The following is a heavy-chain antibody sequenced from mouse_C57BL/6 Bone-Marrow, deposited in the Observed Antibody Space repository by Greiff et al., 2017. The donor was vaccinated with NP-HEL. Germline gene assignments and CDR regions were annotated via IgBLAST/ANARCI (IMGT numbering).Heavy chain of an antibody. Sequence: EVQRVESEGGLVPPGSSMKLSCTASGFTFSDYYMAWVRQVPEKGLEWVANINYDGSSTYYLDSLKSRFIISRDNAKNILYLQMSSLKSEDTATYYCARDGYYNPWYFDVWGTGTTVTVSS. J-gene: IGHJ1*03. CDR1: GFTFSDYY. V-gene: IGHV5-16*01. CDR2: INYDGSST. D-gene: IGHD2-3*01. CDR3: ARDGYYNPWYFDV.